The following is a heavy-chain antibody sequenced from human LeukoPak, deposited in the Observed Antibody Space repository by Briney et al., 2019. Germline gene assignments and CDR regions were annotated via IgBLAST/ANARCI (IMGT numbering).Heavy chain of an antibody. Sequence: EASVKVSCKASGYTFTSYYMHWVRQAPGQELEWMGIINPSGGSTSYAQKFQGRVTMTRDTSTSTVYMELSSLRSEDTAVYYCASTPPGSYGYGDFDYWGQGTLVTVSS. CDR1: GYTFTSYY. J-gene: IGHJ4*02. CDR3: ASTPPGSYGYGDFDY. D-gene: IGHD5-18*01. CDR2: INPSGGST. V-gene: IGHV1-46*01.